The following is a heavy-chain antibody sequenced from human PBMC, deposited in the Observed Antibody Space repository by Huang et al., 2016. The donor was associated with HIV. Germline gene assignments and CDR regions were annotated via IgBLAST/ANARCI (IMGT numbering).Heavy chain of an antibody. CDR1: GGTFSNYA. D-gene: IGHD3-10*01. CDR2: IIPLFGTT. Sequence: QVRLVQSGAEVKKPGSSVKVSCKASGGTFSNYAIRWARQGPGQGLEWMGGIIPLFGTTHTAQKFKGRVTIVADESTSTAYMELSSLRSEDTAIYYCARDRGYYGSGSYTLWGQGTLVTVSS. CDR3: ARDRGYYGSGSYTL. J-gene: IGHJ4*02. V-gene: IGHV1-69*13.